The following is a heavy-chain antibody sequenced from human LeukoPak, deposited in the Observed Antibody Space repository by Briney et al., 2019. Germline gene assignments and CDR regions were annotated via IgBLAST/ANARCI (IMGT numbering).Heavy chain of an antibody. Sequence: PGGSLRLSCAASGFSFDEYVMHWVRQVPGRGLEWVSGISRDSANIGYADSVRGRFTISRGNAKNSLYLQMNSLTSEDTALYYCARDFCTACNCYFYGMDVWGRGTTVTVSS. V-gene: IGHV3-9*01. CDR3: ARDFCTACNCYFYGMDV. CDR1: GFSFDEYV. D-gene: IGHD2-8*01. J-gene: IGHJ6*02. CDR2: ISRDSANI.